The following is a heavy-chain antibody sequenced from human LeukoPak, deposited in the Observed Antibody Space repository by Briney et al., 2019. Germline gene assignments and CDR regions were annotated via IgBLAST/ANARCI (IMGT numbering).Heavy chain of an antibody. D-gene: IGHD2-15*01. CDR2: INPNSGGT. J-gene: IGHJ5*02. Sequence: ASVKVSCKASGYTFTGYYMHWVRQAPGQGLEWMGWINPNSGGTNYAQKFQGRVTMTRDTSISTAYMELSRLRSDDTAVYYCARGGAVVVAAQNWFDPWGQGTLVTVSS. CDR3: ARGGAVVVAAQNWFDP. V-gene: IGHV1-2*02. CDR1: GYTFTGYY.